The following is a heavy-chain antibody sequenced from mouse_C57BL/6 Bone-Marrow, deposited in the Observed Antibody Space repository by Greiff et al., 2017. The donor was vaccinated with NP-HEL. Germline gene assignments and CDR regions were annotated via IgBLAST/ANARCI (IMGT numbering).Heavy chain of an antibody. V-gene: IGHV1-9*01. CDR2: ILPGSGST. Sequence: VQLQQPGAELMKPGASVKLSCKASGYTFTGYWIEWVKQRPGHGLEWIGMILPGSGSTNYNEQFKGKATFTADTSSNTAYMQLSSLTTEDSAVYYCARRSSGNSSWFAYWGQGTLVTVSA. CDR3: ARRSSGNSSWFAY. CDR1: GYTFTGYW. J-gene: IGHJ3*01. D-gene: IGHD3-2*02.